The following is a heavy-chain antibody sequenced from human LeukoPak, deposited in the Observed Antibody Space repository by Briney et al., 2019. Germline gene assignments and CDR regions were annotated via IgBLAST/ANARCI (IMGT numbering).Heavy chain of an antibody. CDR2: IIPIFGTT. CDR1: GGTFSSHA. CDR3: ARVAVYLIVIDAFDI. D-gene: IGHD2/OR15-2a*01. V-gene: IGHV1-69*01. Sequence: ASVKVSCKASGGTFSSHAISGVRQAPGQGLEWMGGIIPIFGTTNYAQKFQGRVTIIADESTNTAYLELSSLRSDDTAVYFCARVAVYLIVIDAFDIWGQGTMVTVSS. J-gene: IGHJ3*02.